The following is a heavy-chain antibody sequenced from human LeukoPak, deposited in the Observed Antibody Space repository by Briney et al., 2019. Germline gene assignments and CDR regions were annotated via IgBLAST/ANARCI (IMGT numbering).Heavy chain of an antibody. CDR1: GFTPSNAW. CDR3: TTDPLLPFDY. D-gene: IGHD1-26*01. Sequence: GGSLRLSCAASGFTPSNAWTSWVRQAPGEGLEWVCRIKSKTDGGTTDYAATVKGRFTNSRDDSKNTLYLQMNSLKTEDTAVYYCTTDPLLPFDYWGQGTLVTVSS. V-gene: IGHV3-15*01. J-gene: IGHJ4*02. CDR2: IKSKTDGGTT.